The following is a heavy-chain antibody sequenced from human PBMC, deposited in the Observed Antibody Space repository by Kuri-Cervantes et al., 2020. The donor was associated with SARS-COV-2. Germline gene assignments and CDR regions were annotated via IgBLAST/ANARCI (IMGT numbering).Heavy chain of an antibody. D-gene: IGHD4-11*01. CDR2: IKQDDTEY. V-gene: IGHV3-7*03. J-gene: IGHJ4*02. CDR3: VRGTEDYSGARSFFDS. Sequence: GSLRLSCAASGFSFSTYWMNWVRQAPGKGLEWVANIKQDDTEYYYVDSVRGRFTISRDNAKNSMYLQMNSLRAEDTAIYYCVRGTEDYSGARSFFDSWGQGTPVTVSS. CDR1: GFSFSTYW.